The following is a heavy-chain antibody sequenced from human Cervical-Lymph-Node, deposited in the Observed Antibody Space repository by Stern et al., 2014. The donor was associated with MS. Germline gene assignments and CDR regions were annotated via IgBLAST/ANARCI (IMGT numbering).Heavy chain of an antibody. CDR3: ASAHPATRRGYKGMNV. CDR1: GGTFRNFA. CDR2: IIPVFGTP. V-gene: IGHV1-69*01. Sequence: DQLVESGSEVRKPGSSVNVTCKASGGTFRNFAVNWVRQAPGQGLEWVGGIIPVFGTPTYAQKFQGRATIISDESTNTVYVEMSSLTTDDTATYFCASAHPATRRGYKGMNVWGQGTTIVVSS. D-gene: IGHD2-2*01. J-gene: IGHJ6*02.